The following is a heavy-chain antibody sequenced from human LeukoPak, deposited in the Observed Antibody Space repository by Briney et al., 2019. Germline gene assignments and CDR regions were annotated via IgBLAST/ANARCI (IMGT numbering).Heavy chain of an antibody. J-gene: IGHJ4*02. CDR3: ARGKRVTTVIDYGFDY. CDR2: IYYSGST. V-gene: IGHV4-31*03. CDR1: GGSISSGGYY. Sequence: PSQTLSLTCTVSGGSISSGGYYWSWHRQHPGKGLEWLGYIYYSGSTYYNPSLKSRVTISVDTSKNQFSLKLSSVTAADTAVYYCARGKRVTTVIDYGFDYWGQGTLVTVSS. D-gene: IGHD4-11*01.